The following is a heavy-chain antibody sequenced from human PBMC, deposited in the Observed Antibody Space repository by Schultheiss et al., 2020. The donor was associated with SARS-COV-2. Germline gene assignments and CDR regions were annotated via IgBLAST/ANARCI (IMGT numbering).Heavy chain of an antibody. CDR2: IWYDGSNK. J-gene: IGHJ4*02. Sequence: GGSLRLSCAASGFTFSSYGMHWVRQAPGKGLEWVAVIWYDGSNKYYADSVKGRFTISRENAKNSLYLQMNSLRAGDTAVYYCARADCSGGSCYDYWGQGTLVTVSS. D-gene: IGHD2-15*01. V-gene: IGHV3-33*01. CDR3: ARADCSGGSCYDY. CDR1: GFTFSSYG.